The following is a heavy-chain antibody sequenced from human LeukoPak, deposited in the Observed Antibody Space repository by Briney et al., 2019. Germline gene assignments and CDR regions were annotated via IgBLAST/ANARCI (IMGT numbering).Heavy chain of an antibody. J-gene: IGHJ4*02. D-gene: IGHD2-8*01. Sequence: PGGSLRLSCAASGFTVSSNYMNWVRQAPGKGLEWVSVIYSGGSTYYADSVKGRFTISRDNSKNTLYLQMNSLRAEDTAVYYCARDHCTNGVCYPSFDYWGQGTLVTVSS. CDR3: ARDHCTNGVCYPSFDY. CDR1: GFTVSSNY. CDR2: IYSGGST. V-gene: IGHV3-53*01.